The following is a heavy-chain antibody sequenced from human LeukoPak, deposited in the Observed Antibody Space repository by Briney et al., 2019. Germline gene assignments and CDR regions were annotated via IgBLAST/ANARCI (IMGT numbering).Heavy chain of an antibody. Sequence: GASVKVSYKASGYTFTNYGISWVGQAPGKGVEGMGWINAYNGTTNYPQKLQGLVPMTTDTSTSTAYMDLRSLRSHDTAVYYCARARPQYYDILPDFDYWGQGTLVTVSS. CDR2: INAYNGTT. CDR3: ARARPQYYDILPDFDY. V-gene: IGHV1-18*01. D-gene: IGHD3-9*01. CDR1: GYTFTNYG. J-gene: IGHJ4*02.